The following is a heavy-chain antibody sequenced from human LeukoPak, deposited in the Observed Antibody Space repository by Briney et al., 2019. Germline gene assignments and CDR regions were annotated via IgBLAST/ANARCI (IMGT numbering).Heavy chain of an antibody. CDR2: IYSGGST. J-gene: IGHJ4*02. CDR1: GFTFTTCA. D-gene: IGHD6-19*01. CDR3: ARRIAVAGTSYLGY. Sequence: PGGSLRLSCAASGFTFTTCAVSWVRQAPGKGLEWVSVIYSGGSTYYADSVKGRFTISRDNSKNTLYLQMNSLRAEDTAVYYCARRIAVAGTSYLGYWGQGTLVTVSS. V-gene: IGHV3-53*01.